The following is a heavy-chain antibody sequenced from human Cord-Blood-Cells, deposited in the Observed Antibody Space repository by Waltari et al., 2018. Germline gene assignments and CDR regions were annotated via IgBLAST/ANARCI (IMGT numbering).Heavy chain of an antibody. J-gene: IGHJ4*02. Sequence: QVQLPQWGAGLLKPSESLSLTCPAFGGSFRGSYWSWIRQPPGKGLGGIGEIEQSGSTNYNPSPKSRVTISVDTSKNQFSLKLRSVTAADTAVYYCARLPPAARPFDYWGQGTLVTVSS. D-gene: IGHD6-6*01. CDR2: IEQSGST. CDR1: GGSFRGSY. V-gene: IGHV4-34*01. CDR3: ARLPPAARPFDY.